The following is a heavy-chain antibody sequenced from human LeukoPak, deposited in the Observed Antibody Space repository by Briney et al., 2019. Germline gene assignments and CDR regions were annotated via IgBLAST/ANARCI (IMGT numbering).Heavy chain of an antibody. J-gene: IGHJ4*02. CDR3: AREGGVRVLDY. CDR2: INHSGST. CDR1: GGSFSGYY. Sequence: SETLSLTCAVYGGSFSGYYWSWIRQPPGKGLEWIGEINHSGSTNYNPSLKSRVTISVDTSKNQFSLKLSSVAAADTAVYYCAREGGVRVLDYWGQGTLVTVSS. V-gene: IGHV4-34*01. D-gene: IGHD3-10*01.